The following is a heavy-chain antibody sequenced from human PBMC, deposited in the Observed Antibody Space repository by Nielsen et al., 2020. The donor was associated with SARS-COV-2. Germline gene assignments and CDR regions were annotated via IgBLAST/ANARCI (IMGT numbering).Heavy chain of an antibody. CDR1: GASINSGDYY. D-gene: IGHD2-2*01. CDR3: ARVRSSSFDAFDI. J-gene: IGHJ3*02. Sequence: SETLSLICTVSGASINSGDYYWTWIRRHPGKGLEWIGYISYTGSTYYNPSLESRLLMSLDTSRTQFSLELNSVTAADTAVYYCARVRSSSFDAFDIWGQGTLVTVSS. V-gene: IGHV4-31*03. CDR2: ISYTGST.